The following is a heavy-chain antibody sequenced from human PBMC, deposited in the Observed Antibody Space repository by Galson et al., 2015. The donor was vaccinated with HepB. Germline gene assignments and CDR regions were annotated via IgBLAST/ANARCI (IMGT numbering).Heavy chain of an antibody. J-gene: IGHJ4*02. D-gene: IGHD4-17*01. CDR1: GYTFTSYA. CDR2: VNAGNGNT. Sequence: SVKVSCKASGYTFTSYAMHWVRQAPGQRLEWMGWVNAGNGNTKYSQKFQGRVTITRDTSASTAYMELSSLRSEDTAVYYCARVGGDYVFLHYWGQGTLVTVYS. V-gene: IGHV1-3*01. CDR3: ARVGGDYVFLHY.